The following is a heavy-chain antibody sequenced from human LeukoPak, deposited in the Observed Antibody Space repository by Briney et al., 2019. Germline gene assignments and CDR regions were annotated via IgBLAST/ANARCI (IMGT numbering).Heavy chain of an antibody. J-gene: IGHJ4*02. D-gene: IGHD3-3*01. CDR1: GYSFTSYG. V-gene: IGHV1-18*01. CDR3: ATFWSGYYTPFDY. CDR2: ISVYNGNT. Sequence: GESLKISCKGSGYSFTSYGISWVRQAPGQGLEWMGWISVYNGNTNYAQKFQGRVTMTTDTSTSTAYMELRSLRSDDTAVYYCATFWSGYYTPFDYWGQGTLVTVSS.